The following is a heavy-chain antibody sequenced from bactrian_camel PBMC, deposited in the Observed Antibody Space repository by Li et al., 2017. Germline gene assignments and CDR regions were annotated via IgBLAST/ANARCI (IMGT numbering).Heavy chain of an antibody. J-gene: IGHJ4*01. CDR1: GHILGSRC. CDR2: IHTGGNSP. V-gene: IGHV3S1*01. Sequence: VQLVESGGGSVQAGGSLTLSCAASGHILGSRCMGWFRQAPGKEREGVASIHTGGNSPDYADAVKGRFTIYEDRDKNTLYLQMNSLKPEDTAMYYCAAGGRGYCDTAATDFQDWGQGTQVTVS. D-gene: IGHD6*01. CDR3: AAGGRGYCDTAATDFQD.